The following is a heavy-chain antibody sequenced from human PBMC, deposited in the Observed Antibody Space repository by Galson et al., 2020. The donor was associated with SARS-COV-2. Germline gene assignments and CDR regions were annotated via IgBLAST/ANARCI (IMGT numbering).Heavy chain of an antibody. CDR3: AKRNELVWFGQLLLSNCIYGMDV. J-gene: IGHJ6*02. CDR2: INHSGSS. V-gene: IGHV4-34*01. D-gene: IGHD3-10*01. Sequence: SETLSLTCAVYGGSFSGYYWTWIRQPPGKGLEWIGEINHSGSSNYNPSLKSRVTMSVDTPKNQFSLKLSSVTAADTGVYYRAKRNELVWFGQLLLSNCIYGMDVCGQGTTVTVSS. CDR1: GGSFSGYY.